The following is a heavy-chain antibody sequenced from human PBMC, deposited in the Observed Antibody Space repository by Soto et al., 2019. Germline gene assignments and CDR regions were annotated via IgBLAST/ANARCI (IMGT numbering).Heavy chain of an antibody. D-gene: IGHD6-6*01. J-gene: IGHJ6*02. CDR2: IYPGDSDT. CDR3: ARRLDYYYYGMDV. CDR1: GYSFTSYW. V-gene: IGHV5-51*01. Sequence: PGEFLKISCKGSGYSFTSYWIGWVRQMPGKGLEWVGIIYPGDSDTRYSPSFQGQVTISADKSISTAYLQWSSLKASDTAMYYCARRLDYYYYGMDVWGQGTTVTVSS.